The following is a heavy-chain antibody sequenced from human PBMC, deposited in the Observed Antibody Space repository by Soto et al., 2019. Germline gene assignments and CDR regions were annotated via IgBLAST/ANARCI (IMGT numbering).Heavy chain of an antibody. D-gene: IGHD3-3*01. Sequence: PSETLSLTCTVSGYSISSGYCWGWLRQPPGKGLEWIGSIYHTGSTYYNPSLKSRVTISVDTSKNQFSLKLSSVTAADTAVYYCGRETYNDFWSGSLPVDYWGQGALVTVSS. CDR1: GYSISSGYC. V-gene: IGHV4-38-2*02. J-gene: IGHJ4*02. CDR2: IYHTGST. CDR3: GRETYNDFWSGSLPVDY.